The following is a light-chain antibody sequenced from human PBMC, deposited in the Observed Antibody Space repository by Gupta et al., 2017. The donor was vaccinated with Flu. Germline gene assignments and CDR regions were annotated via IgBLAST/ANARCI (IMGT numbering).Light chain of an antibody. CDR2: WAS. J-gene: IGKJ1*01. V-gene: IGKV4-1*01. CDR3: QQSYSSWT. Sequence: VSLGERATINCKSSQSVLNSSNNKNKLAWYQQKPGQPPKLLVYWASTRESGVPDRFSGSGSEXDFTLTXSSLQAEDVAVYYCQQSYSSWTFGXGTKVEIK. CDR1: QSVLNSSNNKNK.